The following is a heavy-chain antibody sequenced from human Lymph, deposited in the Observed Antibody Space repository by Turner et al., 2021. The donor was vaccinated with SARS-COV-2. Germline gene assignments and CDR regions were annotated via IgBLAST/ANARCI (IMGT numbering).Heavy chain of an antibody. Sequence: EVQLVESGGGVVQPGGSLRLSCAASGFTFDDYAMHWVRQAPGKGLEWVSLISGDGGGTYYADSVKGRFTISRDNSKNSLSLQMNSLRAEDTALYYCAKDPGYCSGGSCYSRTYLDFWGQGTLVTVSA. CDR1: GFTFDDYA. CDR2: ISGDGGGT. D-gene: IGHD2-15*01. CDR3: AKDPGYCSGGSCYSRTYLDF. J-gene: IGHJ4*02. V-gene: IGHV3-43*02.